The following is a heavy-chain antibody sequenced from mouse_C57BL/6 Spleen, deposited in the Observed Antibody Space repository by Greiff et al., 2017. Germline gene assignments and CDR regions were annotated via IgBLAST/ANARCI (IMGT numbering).Heavy chain of an antibody. J-gene: IGHJ4*01. CDR1: GFTFSDYY. V-gene: IGHV5-16*01. CDR3: AREGGLRRGYAMDY. CDR2: INYDGSST. D-gene: IGHD2-4*01. Sequence: DVKLVESEGGLVQPGSSMKLSCTASGFTFSDYYMAWVRQVPEKGLEWVANINYDGSSTYYLDSLKSRFIISRDNAKNILYLQMSSLKSEDTATYYCAREGGLRRGYAMDYWGQGTSVTVSS.